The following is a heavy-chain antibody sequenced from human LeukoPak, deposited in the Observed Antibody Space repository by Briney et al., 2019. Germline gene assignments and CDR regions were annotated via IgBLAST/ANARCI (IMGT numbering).Heavy chain of an antibody. D-gene: IGHD1-26*01. CDR3: AKRTPYTGSSQSFDY. J-gene: IGHJ4*02. V-gene: IGHV3-23*01. CDR1: GFTFSDYA. CDR2: ISGSADNT. Sequence: GGSLRLPCVASGFTFSDYAMSWVRQAPGKGLEWVSAISGSADNTYYADSVKGRFAISRDNSKNTLYLQLSTLRADDTAVYYCAKRTPYTGSSQSFDYWGQGTLVTVSS.